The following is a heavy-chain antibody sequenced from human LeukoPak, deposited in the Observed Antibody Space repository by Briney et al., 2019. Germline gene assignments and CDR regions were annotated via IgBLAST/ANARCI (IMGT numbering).Heavy chain of an antibody. D-gene: IGHD3-10*01. CDR3: TTSGTPFEY. CDR2: IKNKGDGGTT. Sequence: PGGSLRLSYAASGFTFNKAWMSWVRLAPGKGLEWVGRIKNKGDGGTTDYAAPVKGRFTVSRDDSKSTLYLQMNSLKTEDTAVYYCTTSGTPFEYWGQGTLVTVSS. V-gene: IGHV3-15*01. CDR1: GFTFNKAW. J-gene: IGHJ4*02.